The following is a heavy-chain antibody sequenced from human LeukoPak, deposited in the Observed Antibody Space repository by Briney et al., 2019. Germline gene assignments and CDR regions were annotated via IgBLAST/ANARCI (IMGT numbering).Heavy chain of an antibody. CDR2: ISYDGSNK. Sequence: GGSLRLSCAASGFTFSSYAMHWVRQAPGKGLEWVAVISYDGSNKYYADSVKGRFTISRDNSKNTLYLQMNSLRAEDTAVYYCAKGITIFGVVIVDAFDIWGQGTMVTVSS. CDR1: GFTFSSYA. J-gene: IGHJ3*02. D-gene: IGHD3-3*01. CDR3: AKGITIFGVVIVDAFDI. V-gene: IGHV3-30-3*01.